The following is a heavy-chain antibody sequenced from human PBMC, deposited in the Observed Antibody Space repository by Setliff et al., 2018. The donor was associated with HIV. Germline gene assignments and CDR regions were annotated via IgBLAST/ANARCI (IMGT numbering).Heavy chain of an antibody. CDR3: ARAPTGVTNAFDI. V-gene: IGHV4-34*01. J-gene: IGHJ3*02. Sequence: PSETLSLTCAVYGGSVSGHYWGWFRQPPGKGLEWIGEITPSGDTNYIPSLKSRVTMSLDTSKNQFSLKLSSVTAADTAVYYCARAPTGVTNAFDIWGQGTMVTVSS. CDR2: ITPSGDT. D-gene: IGHD2-8*02. CDR1: GGSVSGHY.